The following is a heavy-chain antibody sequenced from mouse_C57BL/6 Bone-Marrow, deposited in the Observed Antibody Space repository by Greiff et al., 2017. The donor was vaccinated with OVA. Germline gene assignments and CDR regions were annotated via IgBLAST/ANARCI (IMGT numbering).Heavy chain of an antibody. CDR2: IDPSDSDN. V-gene: IGHV1-52*01. Sequence: QVQLQQPGAELVRPGSSVKLSCKASGYTFTSYWMHWVKQRPIQGLEWIGNIDPSDSDNNSNQKFKDKATLTVDKSSSTAYMQLSSRTSEDSAVYYCARMGDYAMDYCDQGTAVTVSS. CDR1: GYTFTSYW. CDR3: ARMGDYAMDY. J-gene: IGHJ4*01. D-gene: IGHD2-3*01.